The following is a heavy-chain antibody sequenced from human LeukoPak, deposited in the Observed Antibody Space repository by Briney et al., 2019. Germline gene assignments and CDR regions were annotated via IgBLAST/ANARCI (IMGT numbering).Heavy chain of an antibody. CDR1: GGSISSYY. CDR2: IYCSGST. Sequence: PSETLSLTCTVSGGSISSYYWSWIRQPPGKGLEWIGYIYCSGSTNYNPSLKSRVTISVDTSKNQFSLKLSSVTAADTAVYYCARHVFFYCSSTSCSGYYGMDVWGQGTTVTVSS. CDR3: ARHVFFYCSSTSCSGYYGMDV. V-gene: IGHV4-59*08. J-gene: IGHJ6*02. D-gene: IGHD2-2*01.